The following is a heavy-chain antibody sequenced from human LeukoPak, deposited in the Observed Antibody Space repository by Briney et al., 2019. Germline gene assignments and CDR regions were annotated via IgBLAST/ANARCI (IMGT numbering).Heavy chain of an antibody. J-gene: IGHJ4*02. CDR3: ARDEISSGWFTGFDY. CDR1: GGSISSYY. D-gene: IGHD6-19*01. CDR2: VDYTGST. V-gene: IGHV4-59*01. Sequence: SETPSLTCTVSGGSISSYYWSWIRQPPGKGLEWIGYVDYTGSTNYNPSLKSRVIISVDRSKNQFSLNLISVTAADTAIYYCARDEISSGWFTGFDYWGQGTLVTVSS.